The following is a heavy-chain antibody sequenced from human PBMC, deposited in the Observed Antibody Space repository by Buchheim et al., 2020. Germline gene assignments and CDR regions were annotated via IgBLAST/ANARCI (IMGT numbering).Heavy chain of an antibody. Sequence: EVQLVESGGGLVQPGGSLRLSCAASGFTFSGYWMHWVRPAPGQGLVWVSRINSDGSSTSYADSVTGRFTISRDNAKNTLYLQMNSLRAEDTAVYYCARVARLGYYYYGMDVWGQGTT. V-gene: IGHV3-74*01. CDR3: ARVARLGYYYYGMDV. J-gene: IGHJ6*02. CDR1: GFTFSGYW. D-gene: IGHD5-12*01. CDR2: INSDGSST.